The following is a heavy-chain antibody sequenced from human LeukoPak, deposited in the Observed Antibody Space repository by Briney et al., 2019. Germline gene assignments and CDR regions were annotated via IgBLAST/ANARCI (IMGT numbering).Heavy chain of an antibody. CDR3: ARVEYSGWNLEY. Sequence: GRSLRLSCASSGFTFRSYWMCWVRQAPGKGLEWVANINQGGSVQYYMDSVKGRFTISRDDAKNSLYVQMNSLRDEDTAVYYCARVEYSGWNLEYWGQGTLVTVSS. D-gene: IGHD5-12*01. CDR2: INQGGSVQ. V-gene: IGHV3-7*01. CDR1: GFTFRSYW. J-gene: IGHJ4*02.